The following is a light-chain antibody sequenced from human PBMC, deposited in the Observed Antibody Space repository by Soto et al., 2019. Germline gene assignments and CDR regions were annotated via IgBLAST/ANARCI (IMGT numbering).Light chain of an antibody. V-gene: IGKV3-15*01. CDR1: ETVATN. Sequence: EVVMTQSPATLSVSPGERPTLSCRASETVATNLAWYQQKPGQAPSLLISGASTRAAGISDRFRGSGSGTEFTLTISSLRSEDSATYYCQQYFEWHPMTFGQGTKVDIK. CDR2: GAS. CDR3: QQYFEWHPMT. J-gene: IGKJ1*01.